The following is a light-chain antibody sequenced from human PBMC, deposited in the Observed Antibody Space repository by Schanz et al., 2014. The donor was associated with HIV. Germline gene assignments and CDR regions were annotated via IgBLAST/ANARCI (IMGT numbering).Light chain of an antibody. CDR2: DAS. CDR1: QDISHY. J-gene: IGKJ4*01. V-gene: IGKV1-33*01. Sequence: DIQMTQSPSSLSASVGARVTITCRASQDISHYLNWYQQKPGKAPKLLIYDASKLETGVPSRFSGSGSGTDFTFTITSLQPEDFATYYCQQYNNLPALITFGGGTKVAIK. CDR3: QQYNNLPALIT.